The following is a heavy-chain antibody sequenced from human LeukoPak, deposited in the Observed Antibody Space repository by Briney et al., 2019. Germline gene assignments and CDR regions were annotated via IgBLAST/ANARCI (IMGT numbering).Heavy chain of an antibody. CDR1: GFTFGKYW. CDR2: IKLDGSEK. J-gene: IGHJ4*02. CDR3: ARDQYDTWSRRGNFDS. D-gene: IGHD3-3*01. V-gene: IGHV3-7*03. Sequence: KTGGSLRLSCVASGFTFGKYWMSWVRQAPGKGLEWVAKIKLDGSEKNYVDSVKGRFTISRDNTKNSLYLQMNSLRAEDTAVFYCARDQYDTWSRRGNFDSWGQGTLVIVSS.